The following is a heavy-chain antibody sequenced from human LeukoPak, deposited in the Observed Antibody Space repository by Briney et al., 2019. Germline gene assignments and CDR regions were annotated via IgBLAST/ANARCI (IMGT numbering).Heavy chain of an antibody. CDR2: IYPGDSDT. CDR3: ARPGSYYYDSSGYVLT. D-gene: IGHD3-22*01. CDR1: GYRFSSYW. J-gene: IGHJ5*02. V-gene: IGHV5-51*01. Sequence: PGESLKISCKGSGYRFSSYWIGWVRQMPGKGLEWMGIIYPGDSDTRYSPSFQGQVTISADNSISTAYLQWSSQKATETAVYYCARPGSYYYDSSGYVLTWGQGTLVTVSS.